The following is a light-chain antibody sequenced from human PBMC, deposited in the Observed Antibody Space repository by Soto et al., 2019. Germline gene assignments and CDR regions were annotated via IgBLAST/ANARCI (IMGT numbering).Light chain of an antibody. J-gene: IGKJ1*01. Sequence: DIQMTQSPAALSASIGDRVTITCRASESIGTWLAWYQQKPGKAPKLLIYAASSLESGVPSRFSGSGSGTDFTLTITSLQPDDFATYYCHHYNTYSTFGQGTKVDTK. CDR3: HHYNTYST. CDR1: ESIGTW. V-gene: IGKV1-5*03. CDR2: AAS.